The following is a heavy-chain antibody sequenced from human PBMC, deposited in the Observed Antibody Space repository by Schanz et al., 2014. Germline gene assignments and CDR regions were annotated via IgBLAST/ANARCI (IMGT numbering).Heavy chain of an antibody. D-gene: IGHD2-15*01. CDR3: ATCSGGTCHAKPVLDN. CDR2: ISPLLGVA. J-gene: IGHJ4*02. CDR1: GYTFTNYG. Sequence: QVQLVQSGAEVKKPGASVKVSCKASGYTFTNYGISWVRQAPGQGPQWMGRISPLLGVANYAQEFQGRLTITADTSTSTAYMELSSLRSEDTAVYYCATCSGGTCHAKPVLDNWGQGTLVTVSS. V-gene: IGHV1-69*04.